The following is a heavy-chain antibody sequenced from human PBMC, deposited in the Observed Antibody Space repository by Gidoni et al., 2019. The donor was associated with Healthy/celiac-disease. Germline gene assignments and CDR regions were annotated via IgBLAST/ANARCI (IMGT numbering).Heavy chain of an antibody. D-gene: IGHD3-22*01. Sequence: EVQLVESGGGLVQPGGSLSRSCAASGSTFGTEWMSWVRQAPGKGLDGVANIKQDGSEKYYVDSVKCRFTISRDNAKNSLYLQMNSLRAEDTAVYYCARSEDSSGYYPGYFQHWGQGTLVTVSS. CDR1: GSTFGTEW. J-gene: IGHJ1*01. CDR2: IKQDGSEK. CDR3: ARSEDSSGYYPGYFQH. V-gene: IGHV3-7*01.